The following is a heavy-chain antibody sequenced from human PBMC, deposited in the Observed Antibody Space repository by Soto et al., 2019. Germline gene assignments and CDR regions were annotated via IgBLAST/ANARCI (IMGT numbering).Heavy chain of an antibody. V-gene: IGHV3-23*01. CDR3: SKENYDILTGYFYYYYYGMDV. Sequence: EVQLLESGGGLVQPGGSLRLSCAASGFTFSSYAMSWVRQAPGKGLEWVSAISGSGGSTYYADSVKGRITISRDNAKNTLYVEKTSLRAEEKAGYYCSKENYDILTGYFYYYYYGMDVWGQGTTVTVSS. CDR1: GFTFSSYA. CDR2: ISGSGGST. D-gene: IGHD3-9*01. J-gene: IGHJ6*02.